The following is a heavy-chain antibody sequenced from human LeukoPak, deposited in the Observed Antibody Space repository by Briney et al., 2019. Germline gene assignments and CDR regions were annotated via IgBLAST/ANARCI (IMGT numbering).Heavy chain of an antibody. J-gene: IGHJ4*02. Sequence: SETLSLTCTVSGGSISSGGYSWSWIRQHPGKGLEWIGYIYYSGSTYYNPSLKSRVTISVDTSKNQFSLKLSSVTAADTAVYYCASSIKKDIVVVPAATSFDYWGQGTLVTVSS. CDR2: IYYSGST. CDR1: GGSISSGGYS. CDR3: ASSIKKDIVVVPAATSFDY. V-gene: IGHV4-31*03. D-gene: IGHD2-2*01.